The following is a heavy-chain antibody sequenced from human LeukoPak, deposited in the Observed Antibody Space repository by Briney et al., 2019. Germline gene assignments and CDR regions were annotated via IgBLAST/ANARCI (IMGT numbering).Heavy chain of an antibody. CDR1: GFTFSSYA. V-gene: IGHV3-30*04. D-gene: IGHD1-26*01. J-gene: IGHJ4*02. CDR3: ARDQRLLGVGATPDY. Sequence: GGSLRPSCAASGFTFSSYAMPWVRQAPGKGLEWVAVISYDGSNKYYADSVKGRFTISRDNSKNTLYLQMNSLRAEDTAVYYCARDQRLLGVGATPDYWGQGTLVTVSS. CDR2: ISYDGSNK.